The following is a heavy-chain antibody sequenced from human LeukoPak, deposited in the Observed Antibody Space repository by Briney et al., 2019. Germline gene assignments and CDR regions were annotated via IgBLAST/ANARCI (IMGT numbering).Heavy chain of an antibody. J-gene: IGHJ4*02. V-gene: IGHV3-23*01. CDR3: AKGKDTAMVRYYFDY. Sequence: PGGSLRLSCAASGFTFSSYAMSWVRQAPGKGLEWVSAISGSGGSTYYADSVKGRFTISRDNSKNTLYLQMNSLRAEGTAVYYCAKGKDTAMVRYYFDYWGQGTLVTVSS. D-gene: IGHD5-18*01. CDR1: GFTFSSYA. CDR2: ISGSGGST.